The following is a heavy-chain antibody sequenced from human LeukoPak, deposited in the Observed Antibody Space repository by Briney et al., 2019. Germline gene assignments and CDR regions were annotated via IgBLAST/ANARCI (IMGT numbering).Heavy chain of an antibody. CDR3: AREGREQLVDY. J-gene: IGHJ4*02. V-gene: IGHV4-34*01. CDR1: GGSFSGYY. D-gene: IGHD6-6*01. CDR2: INHSGST. Sequence: PSETLSLTCAVYGGSFSGYYWSWIRQPPGKGLEWIGEINHSGSTNYNPSLKSRVTMSVDTSRNQFSLKLSSVTAADTAVYYCAREGREQLVDYWGQGTLVTVSS.